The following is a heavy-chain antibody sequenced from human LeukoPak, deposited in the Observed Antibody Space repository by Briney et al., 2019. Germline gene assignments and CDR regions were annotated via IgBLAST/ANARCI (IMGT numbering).Heavy chain of an antibody. CDR3: ARDLMADSYGLYYFDY. V-gene: IGHV1-18*01. CDR2: ISAYNGNT. D-gene: IGHD5-18*01. Sequence: GASVKVSCKASGYTFTSYGISWVRQAPGQGLEWMGWISAYNGNTNYAQKLQGRVTVTTDTSTSTAYMELRSLRSDDTAAYYCARDLMADSYGLYYFDYWGQGTLVTVSS. J-gene: IGHJ4*02. CDR1: GYTFTSYG.